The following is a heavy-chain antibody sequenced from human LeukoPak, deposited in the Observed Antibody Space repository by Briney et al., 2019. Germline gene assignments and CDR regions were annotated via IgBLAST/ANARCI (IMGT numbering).Heavy chain of an antibody. J-gene: IGHJ4*02. CDR1: GGSFSGYY. Sequence: NPSETLSLTCAVYGGSFSGYYWSWIRQAPGKGLEWVSYISSSGSTIYYADSVKGRFTISRDNAKNSLYLQMNSLRAEDTAVYYCAREVDGYNYFDYWGQGTLVTVSS. V-gene: IGHV3-11*01. CDR3: AREVDGYNYFDY. CDR2: ISSSGSTI. D-gene: IGHD5-24*01.